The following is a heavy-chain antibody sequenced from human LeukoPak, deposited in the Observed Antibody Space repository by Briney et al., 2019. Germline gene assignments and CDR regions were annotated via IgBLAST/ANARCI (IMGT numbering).Heavy chain of an antibody. CDR2: IYTSGST. Sequence: SETLSLTCTVSGGSISSGSYYWSWIRQPAGKGLEWIGRIYTSGSTNYNPSLKSRVTMSVDTSKNQFSLKLSSVTAADTAVYYCARELRDFRGYYYYYMDVWGKGTTVTISS. CDR3: ARELRDFRGYYYYYMDV. D-gene: IGHD2/OR15-2a*01. J-gene: IGHJ6*03. CDR1: GGSISSGSYY. V-gene: IGHV4-61*02.